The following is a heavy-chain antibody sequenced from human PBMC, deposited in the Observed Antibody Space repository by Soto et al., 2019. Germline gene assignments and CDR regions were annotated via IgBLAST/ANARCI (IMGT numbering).Heavy chain of an antibody. V-gene: IGHV3-33*01. D-gene: IGHD6-13*01. CDR1: GFTFSSYG. CDR3: AGDIAAAGTWYYYGMDV. Sequence: PGGSLRLSCAASGFTFSSYGIHWVRQAPGKGLEWVAVIWYDGSNKYYADSVKGRFTISRDNSKNTLYLQMNSLRAEDTAVYYCAGDIAAAGTWYYYGMDVWGQGTTVTVSS. J-gene: IGHJ6*02. CDR2: IWYDGSNK.